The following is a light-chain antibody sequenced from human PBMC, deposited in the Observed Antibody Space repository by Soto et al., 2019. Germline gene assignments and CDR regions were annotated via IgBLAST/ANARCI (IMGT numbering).Light chain of an antibody. CDR3: QQYNSYSWT. J-gene: IGKJ1*01. CDR1: QSFTTW. CDR2: KAS. V-gene: IGKV1-5*03. Sequence: DIQMTQSPSTLSASVGDRVTITCQASQSFTTWLAWYQQKPGKAPKLLIYKASSLESGVPSRFSGSGSGTEFTLTISSLQPDDFATYYCQQYNSYSWTFGQGTKVEIK.